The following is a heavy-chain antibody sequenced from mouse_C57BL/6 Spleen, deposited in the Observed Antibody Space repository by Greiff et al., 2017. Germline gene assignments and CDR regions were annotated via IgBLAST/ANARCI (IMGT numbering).Heavy chain of an antibody. J-gene: IGHJ2*01. CDR2: ISDGGSYT. D-gene: IGHD2-12*01. CDR1: GFTFSSYA. CDR3: AREALRRFDY. Sequence: EVNLVESGGGLVKPGGSLKLSCAASGFTFSSYAMSWVRQTPEKRLEWVATISDGGSYTYYPDNVKGRFTISRDNAKNNLYLQMSHLKSEDTAMYYCAREALRRFDYWGQGTTLTVSS. V-gene: IGHV5-4*01.